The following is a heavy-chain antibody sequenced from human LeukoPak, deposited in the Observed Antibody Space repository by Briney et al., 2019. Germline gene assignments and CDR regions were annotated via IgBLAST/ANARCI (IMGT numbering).Heavy chain of an antibody. J-gene: IGHJ6*02. D-gene: IGHD2-2*01. CDR2: ISSGGST. CDR3: AKASCSSTSCYFSYYYYGMDV. V-gene: IGHV3-53*01. Sequence: GGSLRLSCAASGFTVSSDYMNWVRQAPGKGLEWVSIISSGGSTHYADSVKGRFTISRDNSKNTLYLQMNSLRAEDTAVYYCAKASCSSTSCYFSYYYYGMDVWGQGTTVTVSS. CDR1: GFTVSSDY.